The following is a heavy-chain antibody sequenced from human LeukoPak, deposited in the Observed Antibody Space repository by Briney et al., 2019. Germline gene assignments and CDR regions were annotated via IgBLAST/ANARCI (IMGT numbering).Heavy chain of an antibody. J-gene: IGHJ4*02. CDR2: IYTSEST. D-gene: IGHD4-17*01. CDR1: GGSISSYY. CDR3: AREGDYGDYFDY. Sequence: SETLSLTCTVSGGSISSYYWSWIRQPAGKGLEWIGRIYTSESTNYNPSLKSRVTMSVDTSKNQFSLKLSSVTAADTAVYYCAREGDYGDYFDYWGQGTLVTVSS. V-gene: IGHV4-4*07.